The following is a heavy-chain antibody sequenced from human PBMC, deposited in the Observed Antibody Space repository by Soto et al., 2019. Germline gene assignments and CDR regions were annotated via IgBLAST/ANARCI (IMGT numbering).Heavy chain of an antibody. J-gene: IGHJ6*02. CDR2: ISYDGSNK. D-gene: IGHD4-17*01. CDR1: GFTFSSYA. CDR3: ARDGGAKYDYGMDV. Sequence: QVQLVESGGGVVQPGRSLRLSCADSGFTFSSYAMHWVRQAPGKGLEWVALISYDGSNKYYADSVKGRFTISRDNSKNRMYLQMNSLRAEDTAVYYCARDGGAKYDYGMDVWGQGTTVTVSS. V-gene: IGHV3-30*04.